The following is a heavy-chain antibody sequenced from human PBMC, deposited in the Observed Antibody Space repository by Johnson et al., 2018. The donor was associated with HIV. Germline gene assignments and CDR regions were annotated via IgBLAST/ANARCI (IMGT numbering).Heavy chain of an antibody. CDR2: ISYDGSNK. CDR3: ASDSSSWYGSAFDI. CDR1: GFIVSSNY. Sequence: VQLVESGGGLVQPGGSLRLSCAASGFIVSSNYMSWVRQAPGKGLEWVAVISYDGSNKYYADSVKGRFTISRDNSKNTLYLQMNSLRAEDTAVYYCASDSSSWYGSAFDIWGQGTMVTVSS. D-gene: IGHD6-13*01. V-gene: IGHV3-30*03. J-gene: IGHJ3*02.